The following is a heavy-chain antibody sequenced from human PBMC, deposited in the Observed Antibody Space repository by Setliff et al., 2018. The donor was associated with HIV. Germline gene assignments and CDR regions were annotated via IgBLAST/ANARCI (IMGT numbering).Heavy chain of an antibody. V-gene: IGHV4-39*01. D-gene: IGHD1-1*01. CDR1: GGPFSSSSYY. CDR2: IYYSGST. CDR3: ALGTYYYYMDV. Sequence: PSETLSLTCTVSGGPFSSSSYYWGWIRQPPGKGLESIGSIYYSGSTYYKPSLKSRVTISVDTSKNQFSLKLSSVTAADTAVYYCALGTYYYYMDVWGKGTTVTVSS. J-gene: IGHJ6*03.